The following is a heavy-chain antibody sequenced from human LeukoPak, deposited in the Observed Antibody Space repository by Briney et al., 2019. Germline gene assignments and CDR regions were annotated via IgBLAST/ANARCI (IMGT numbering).Heavy chain of an antibody. V-gene: IGHV1-24*01. CDR1: GYTLTELS. Sequence: ASVQVSCQVCGYTLTELSMHGVRPAPGRGRDWMGGSDPEDGETIYAQKFQGRVTMTEDTSTDTAYMELSSLRPEDTAVYYCATSTARNYYDSSGYYYAFDYWGQGTLVTVSS. CDR2: SDPEDGET. CDR3: ATSTARNYYDSSGYYYAFDY. D-gene: IGHD3-22*01. J-gene: IGHJ4*02.